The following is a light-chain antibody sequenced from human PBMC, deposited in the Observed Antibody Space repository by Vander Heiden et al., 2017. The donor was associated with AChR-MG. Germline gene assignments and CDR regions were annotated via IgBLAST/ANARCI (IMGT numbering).Light chain of an antibody. CDR2: KAS. J-gene: IGKJ1*01. CDR3: QQYSDNSWT. CDR1: QSFSSW. Sequence: DIQMTQSPSTLSASVGDRVTITCRASQSFSSWLAWYQQKPGAAPKLLIYKASTLESGVPSRFSGSASGTEFTLTITSLQPDDFATYYCQQYSDNSWTFGQGTKVEIE. V-gene: IGKV1-5*03.